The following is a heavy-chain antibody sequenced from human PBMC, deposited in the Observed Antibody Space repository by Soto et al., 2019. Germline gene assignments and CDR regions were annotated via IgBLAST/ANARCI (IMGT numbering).Heavy chain of an antibody. J-gene: IGHJ4*02. CDR2: IYYSGST. Sequence: SETLSLTCTVSGGSISSYYWSWIRQPPGKGLEWIGYIYYSGSTNYNPSLKSRVTISVYTSKNQFSLKLSSVTAADTAVYYCARFQTTVTSSYFDYWGQGTLVTVSS. V-gene: IGHV4-59*08. CDR1: GGSISSYY. D-gene: IGHD4-17*01. CDR3: ARFQTTVTSSYFDY.